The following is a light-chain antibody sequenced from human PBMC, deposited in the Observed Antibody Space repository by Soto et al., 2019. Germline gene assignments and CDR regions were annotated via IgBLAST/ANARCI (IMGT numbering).Light chain of an antibody. CDR3: QHYNHWLWT. V-gene: IGKV3-15*01. CDR2: GAS. J-gene: IGKJ1*01. Sequence: EIVLTQSPVTLSLSPGERATLSCRASQSVSSTYLAWYQQKPGQAPRLLIYGASTRATGIPARFSGSGSGTEFTLTISSLQSEDSAVYYCQHYNHWLWTSGQGTKVDIK. CDR1: QSVSSTY.